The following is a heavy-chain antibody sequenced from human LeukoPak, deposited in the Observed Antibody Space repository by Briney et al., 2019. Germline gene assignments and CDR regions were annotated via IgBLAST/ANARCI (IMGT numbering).Heavy chain of an antibody. V-gene: IGHV3-21*01. Sequence: GGSLRLSCAASGFSFSSYSMNWVRQAPGKGLEWVSSISSSSSYIYCADSVKGRFTISRDNAKNSLYLQMNSLRAEDTAVYYCAREGTAFDYWGQGTLVTVSS. D-gene: IGHD1-7*01. CDR3: AREGTAFDY. J-gene: IGHJ4*02. CDR2: ISSSSSYI. CDR1: GFSFSSYS.